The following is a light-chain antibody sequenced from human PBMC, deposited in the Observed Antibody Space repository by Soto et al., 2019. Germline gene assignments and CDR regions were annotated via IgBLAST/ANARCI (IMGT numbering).Light chain of an antibody. Sequence: QSVLTQPPSVSGAPGQRVTISCTGSSSNIGAGYDVHWYQQLPGTAPKLLIYADSNRPSGVPDRFSGSKSGTSASLAITGLLAEDEADYYCQSYDITRSGSRVFGGGTQLTVL. J-gene: IGLJ3*02. CDR3: QSYDITRSGSRV. CDR1: SSNIGAGYD. V-gene: IGLV1-40*01. CDR2: ADS.